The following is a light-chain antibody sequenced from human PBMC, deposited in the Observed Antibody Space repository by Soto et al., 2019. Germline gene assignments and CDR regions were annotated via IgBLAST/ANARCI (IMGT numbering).Light chain of an antibody. J-gene: IGKJ1*01. CDR1: QDISNY. V-gene: IGKV1-39*01. CDR3: QQSYSTLWT. CDR2: GAS. Sequence: DMKINQSPSSLCASVRDRVTSICQASQDISNYLNWYQQKPGKAPNLLIFGASTLQSGVPSRFSGSGSGTDFTLTISSLQPEDFATYYCQQSYSTLWTFGQGTKVDIK.